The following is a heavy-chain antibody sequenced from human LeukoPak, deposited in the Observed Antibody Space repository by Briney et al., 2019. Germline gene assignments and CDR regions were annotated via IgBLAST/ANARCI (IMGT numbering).Heavy chain of an antibody. J-gene: IGHJ4*02. CDR3: ARDHGSQWRSFVR. CDR2: IWYDGSNK. D-gene: IGHD6-19*01. CDR1: GFTFSSYG. V-gene: IGHV3-33*01. Sequence: GGSLRLSCAASGFTFSSYGMHWGRQAPGKGLGWVGIIWYDGSNKYYADSVKGRFTISRENSKNTLYLHMERLRAEGTAGYYCARDHGSQWRSFVRWRRGTVVSVSS.